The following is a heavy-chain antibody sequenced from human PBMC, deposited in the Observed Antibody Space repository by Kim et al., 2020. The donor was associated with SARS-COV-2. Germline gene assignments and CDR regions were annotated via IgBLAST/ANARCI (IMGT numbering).Heavy chain of an antibody. D-gene: IGHD2-8*01. CDR2: INRSGGGT. CDR3: AKEGCH. J-gene: IGHJ4*02. Sequence: ASVKVSCKASGFTFTFYSMHWVRQAPGQGLEWMGMINRSGGGTNYAQKFQGRVTMTGDTSTNTVYMELSSLRSDDTAVYYCAKEGCHCGQGTLVTVSS. CDR1: GFTFTFYS. V-gene: IGHV1-46*01.